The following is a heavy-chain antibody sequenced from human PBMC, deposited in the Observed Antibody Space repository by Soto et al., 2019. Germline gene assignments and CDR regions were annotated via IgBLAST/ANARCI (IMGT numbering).Heavy chain of an antibody. J-gene: IGHJ4*02. CDR1: GGSIRNYY. V-gene: IGHV4-59*01. Sequence: LSLTCTVSGGSIRNYYLTWIRQSPGKGLEWIGHVFLTGSTKYSPSLESRVTISVDTSQNQFSLSLTSVTTADTAVYYCAREDGDFVYVHWGQGTLVTVSS. CDR3: AREDGDFVYVH. D-gene: IGHD4-17*01. CDR2: VFLTGST.